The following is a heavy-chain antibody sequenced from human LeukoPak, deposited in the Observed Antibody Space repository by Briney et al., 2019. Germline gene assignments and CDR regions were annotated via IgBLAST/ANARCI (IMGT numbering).Heavy chain of an antibody. CDR3: AREKVYGYSYGSWFDP. D-gene: IGHD5-18*01. J-gene: IGHJ5*02. CDR2: INHSGST. CDR1: GGSFSGYY. Sequence: SETLSLTCAVYGGSFSGYYWSWIRQPPGKGLEWIGEINHSGSTNYNPSLKSRVTISVDTSKNQFSLKLSSVTAADTAVYYCAREKVYGYSYGSWFDPWGQGTLVTVSS. V-gene: IGHV4-34*01.